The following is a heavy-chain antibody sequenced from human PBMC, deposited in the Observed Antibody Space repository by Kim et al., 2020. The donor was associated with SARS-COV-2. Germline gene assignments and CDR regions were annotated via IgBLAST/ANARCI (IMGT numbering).Heavy chain of an antibody. CDR2: ISYDGSNK. CDR1: GFTFSSYA. J-gene: IGHJ6*02. D-gene: IGHD5-12*01. Sequence: GGALRLSCAASGFTFSSYAMHWFRQAPGKWLEWVAVISYDGSNKYYADSVKGRFTISRDNSKNTLYLQMNSLRAEDTAVYYCARDGDGYNFPYYYYGMDVWGRGTTVTVSS. CDR3: ARDGDGYNFPYYYYGMDV. V-gene: IGHV3-30*04.